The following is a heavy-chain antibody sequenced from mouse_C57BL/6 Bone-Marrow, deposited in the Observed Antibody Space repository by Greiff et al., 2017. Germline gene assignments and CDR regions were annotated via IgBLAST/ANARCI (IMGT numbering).Heavy chain of an antibody. CDR1: GYAFSSSW. J-gene: IGHJ1*03. D-gene: IGHD1-1*01. Sequence: VQLQQSGPELVKPGASVKISCKASGYAFSSSWMNWVKLRPGKGLEWIGRIYPGDGDTNYNGKFKGKATLTADKSSSTAYMQLSRLTSEDSAVYFCASNYGSHFDVWGTGTTVTVSS. V-gene: IGHV1-82*01. CDR2: IYPGDGDT. CDR3: ASNYGSHFDV.